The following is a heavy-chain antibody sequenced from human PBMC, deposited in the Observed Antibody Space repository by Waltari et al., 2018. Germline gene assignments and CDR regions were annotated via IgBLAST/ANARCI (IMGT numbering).Heavy chain of an antibody. Sequence: QVQLQESGPGLVKPSQTLSLICTVSGGSVSSGGYSWSWIRQPPGKGLEWIGYIVYSGSTDYNPSLKSRFTISIDTSKNQFSLKLTSVTAADTAVYYCARGTVAPLYYYGMDVWGQGTTVTVSS. V-gene: IGHV4-30-4*07. CDR3: ARGTVAPLYYYGMDV. D-gene: IGHD6-19*01. J-gene: IGHJ6*02. CDR2: IVYSGST. CDR1: GGSVSSGGYS.